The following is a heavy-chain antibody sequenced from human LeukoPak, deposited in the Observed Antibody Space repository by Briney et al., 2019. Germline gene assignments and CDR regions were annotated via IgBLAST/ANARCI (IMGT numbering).Heavy chain of an antibody. J-gene: IGHJ4*02. CDR2: INHSGST. D-gene: IGHD6-6*01. CDR3: ARIVGIAARRGIDY. Sequence: SETLPLTCAVYGGSFSGYYWSWIRQPPGKGLEWIGEINHSGSTNYNPSLKSRVTISVDTSKNQFSLKLSSVTAADTAVYYCARIVGIAARRGIDYWGQGTLVTVSS. V-gene: IGHV4-34*01. CDR1: GGSFSGYY.